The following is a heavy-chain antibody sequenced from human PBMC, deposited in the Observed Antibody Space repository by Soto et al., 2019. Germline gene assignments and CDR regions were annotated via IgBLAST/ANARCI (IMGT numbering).Heavy chain of an antibody. Sequence: PGGSLRLSCAASGFTFSTYAMHWVRQAPGKGLEWVAVISYDGSNEYYADSVKGRFTISRDNSKNTLYLQMNSLRAEDTAVYYCARDLYYYDSSGPDFDYWGQGT. CDR2: ISYDGSNE. CDR1: GFTFSTYA. J-gene: IGHJ4*02. D-gene: IGHD3-22*01. V-gene: IGHV3-30-3*01. CDR3: ARDLYYYDSSGPDFDY.